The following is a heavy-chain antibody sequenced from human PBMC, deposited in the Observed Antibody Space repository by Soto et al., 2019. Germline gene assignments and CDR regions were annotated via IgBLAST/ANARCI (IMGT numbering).Heavy chain of an antibody. CDR3: ARDMPAGFTHYFAP. D-gene: IGHD1-26*01. V-gene: IGHV4-59*02. Sequence: SETLSLTCSVSGVSVTSYHWSWIRQFPGKGLEWIAYTAQTGNTNYNPSLKSRVIISLXXXXXXMXLXLXXXTAAXTAVYYCARDMPAGFTHYFAPWGQGTLVTVS. J-gene: IGHJ5*02. CDR2: TAQTGNT. CDR1: GVSVTSYH.